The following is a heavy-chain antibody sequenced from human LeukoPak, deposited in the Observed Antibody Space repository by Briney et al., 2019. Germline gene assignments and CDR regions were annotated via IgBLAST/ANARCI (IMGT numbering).Heavy chain of an antibody. Sequence: GASVKVSCKASGGSFSSYAISWVRQAPGQGLEWMGRIIPILGIANYAQKFQGRVTITADKSTSTAYMELSSLRSEDTAVYYCARGLDYYDGWGQGTLVTVSS. D-gene: IGHD3-22*01. CDR3: ARGLDYYDG. CDR2: IIPILGIA. CDR1: GGSFSSYA. J-gene: IGHJ4*02. V-gene: IGHV1-69*04.